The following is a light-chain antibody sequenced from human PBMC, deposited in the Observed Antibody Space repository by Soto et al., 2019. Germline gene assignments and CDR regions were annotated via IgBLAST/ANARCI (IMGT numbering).Light chain of an antibody. V-gene: IGLV1-44*01. CDR3: AAWDDSLIALL. J-gene: IGLJ3*02. Sequence: QSVLTQPPSASGTPGQRVTISCSGTYSNVGSNVVNWYQQVPGAAPKLVSYSNDRRPSGVPDRFFGSKSGASASLAISGLQTEDEADYYCAAWDDSLIALLFGGGTKLTVL. CDR1: YSNVGSNV. CDR2: SND.